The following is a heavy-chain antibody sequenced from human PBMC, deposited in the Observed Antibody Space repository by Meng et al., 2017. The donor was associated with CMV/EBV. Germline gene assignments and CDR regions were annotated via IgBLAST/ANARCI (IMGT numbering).Heavy chain of an antibody. D-gene: IGHD7-27*01. CDR2: ISSSSSYI. V-gene: IGHV3-21*01. J-gene: IGHJ3*02. CDR1: GFTFSSYS. Sequence: EVQLVESGGCLVKPGGSLRPSCAAAGFTFSSYSMNWVRQAPGKGLEWVSSISSSSSYIYYADSVKGRFTISRDNAKNSLYLQMNSLRAEDTAVYYCARVWGASDAFDIWGQGTMVTVSS. CDR3: ARVWGASDAFDI.